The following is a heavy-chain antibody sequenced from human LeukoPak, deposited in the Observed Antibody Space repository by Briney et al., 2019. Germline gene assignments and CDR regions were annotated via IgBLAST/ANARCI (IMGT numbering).Heavy chain of an antibody. V-gene: IGHV1-2*02. CDR1: VYTXTGYY. Sequence: ASVKVSCKASVYTXTGYYMHWVRQAPGQVLEWMGWINPNSGGTNYAQKFQGRVTMTRDTSISTAYMELSRLRSDDTAVYYCARGPYFLGYCSGGSCYFEYYFDYWGQGTLVTVSS. CDR3: ARGPYFLGYCSGGSCYFEYYFDY. D-gene: IGHD2-15*01. CDR2: INPNSGGT. J-gene: IGHJ4*02.